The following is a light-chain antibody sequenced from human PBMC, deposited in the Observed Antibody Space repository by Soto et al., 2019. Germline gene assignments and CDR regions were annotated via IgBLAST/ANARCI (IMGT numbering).Light chain of an antibody. Sequence: QSVLTQPPSVSGAPGQRGTISCTWSSSNIGAGYDVHWYQQLPGTAPKLLIYGNSNRPSGVPDRFSGSKSGTSASLAITGLLAEDEADYYCQSSDSSLSGVVFGGRTKVTVL. CDR1: SSNIGAGYD. CDR3: QSSDSSLSGVV. J-gene: IGLJ2*01. V-gene: IGLV1-40*01. CDR2: GNS.